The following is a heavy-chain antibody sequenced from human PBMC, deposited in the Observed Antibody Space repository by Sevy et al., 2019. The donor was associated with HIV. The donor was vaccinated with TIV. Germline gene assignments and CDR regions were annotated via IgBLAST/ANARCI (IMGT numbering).Heavy chain of an antibody. CDR2: VSGSGATT. CDR1: GFAFSRFA. Sequence: GGCLRLSCATSGFAFSRFAMTWVRQAPGKGLEWIAVVSGSGATTYYGQSAKGRFTISRDNSKNTMFLQLNHLRLEDSPVYYCAKDHMAVAGSRGGHFQSWGQGTLVTVSS. J-gene: IGHJ1*01. D-gene: IGHD6-19*01. V-gene: IGHV3-23*01. CDR3: AKDHMAVAGSRGGHFQS.